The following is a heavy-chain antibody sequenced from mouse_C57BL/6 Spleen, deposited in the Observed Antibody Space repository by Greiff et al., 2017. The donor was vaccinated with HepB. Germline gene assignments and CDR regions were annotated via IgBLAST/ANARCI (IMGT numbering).Heavy chain of an antibody. CDR1: GYTFTSYW. J-gene: IGHJ4*01. V-gene: IGHV1-72*01. CDR3: ARERSFYAMDY. CDR2: IDPNSGGT. Sequence: QVQLQQPGAELVKPGASVKLSCKASGYTFTSYWMHWVKQRPGRGLEWIGRIDPNSGGTKYNEKFKSKATLTVDKPSSPAYMQLSSLTSEDSAVYYCARERSFYAMDYWGQGTSVTVSS.